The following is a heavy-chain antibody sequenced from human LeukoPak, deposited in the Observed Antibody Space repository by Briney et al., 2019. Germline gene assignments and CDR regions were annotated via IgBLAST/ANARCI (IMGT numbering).Heavy chain of an antibody. D-gene: IGHD2-2*01. CDR2: INHSGST. V-gene: IGHV4-34*01. CDR3: ARGTDGCSSTTCPIPLDS. J-gene: IGHJ4*02. Sequence: SETLSLNCAVYGGSFSGYYWTWLRQPPGKGLEWIGEINHSGSTNYRPSLKSRVTISVDTSKNQFSLRMSSVTAADTAVYYCARGTDGCSSTTCPIPLDSWGQGTLVTVSS. CDR1: GGSFSGYY.